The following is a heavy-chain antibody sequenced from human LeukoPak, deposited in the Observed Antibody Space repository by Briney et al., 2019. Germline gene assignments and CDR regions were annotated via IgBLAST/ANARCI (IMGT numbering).Heavy chain of an antibody. D-gene: IGHD3-10*01. Sequence: SETLSLTCTVSVGSISSYYWSWIRQPPGKGLDWIGYIYYSGSTNYNPSLKSRVTISVDTSKNQFSLKLSSVTAADTAVYYCARSFGDYFDYWGQGTLVTVSS. CDR3: ARSFGDYFDY. J-gene: IGHJ4*02. V-gene: IGHV4-59*01. CDR2: IYYSGST. CDR1: VGSISSYY.